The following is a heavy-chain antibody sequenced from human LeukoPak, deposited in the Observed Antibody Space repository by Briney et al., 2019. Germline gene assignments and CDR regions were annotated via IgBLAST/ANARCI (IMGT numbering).Heavy chain of an antibody. Sequence: ASVKVSCKASGGTFSSYAISWVRQAPGQGLEWMGGISPIFGTANYAQKFQGRVTITADESTSTAYMELSSLRSEDTAVYYCARGAPDPYYDFWSGYGTFDPWGQGTLVTVSS. CDR3: ARGAPDPYYDFWSGYGTFDP. CDR1: GGTFSSYA. V-gene: IGHV1-69*13. D-gene: IGHD3-3*01. J-gene: IGHJ5*02. CDR2: ISPIFGTA.